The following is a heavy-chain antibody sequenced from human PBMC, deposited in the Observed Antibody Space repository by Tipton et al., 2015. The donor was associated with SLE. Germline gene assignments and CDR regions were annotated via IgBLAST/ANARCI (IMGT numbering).Heavy chain of an antibody. V-gene: IGHV4-4*07. J-gene: IGHJ2*01. CDR3: ARVPPTTLTSWYFDL. D-gene: IGHD4-11*01. CDR2: IYTSGST. CDR1: GGSISSDY. Sequence: TLSLTCTVSGGSISSDYWSWIRQPAGKGLGWIGRIYTSGSTNYNPSLKSRVTMSVDTSKNRFSLKLSSVTAADTAVYYCARVPPTTLTSWYFDLWGRGTLVTVSS.